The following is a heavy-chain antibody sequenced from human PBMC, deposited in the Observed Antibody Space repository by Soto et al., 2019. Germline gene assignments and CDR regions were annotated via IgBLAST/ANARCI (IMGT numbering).Heavy chain of an antibody. Sequence: PSETLSLTCAVSGGSISSSNWWSWDRQPPGKGLEWIGEIYHSGSTNYNPSLKSRVTISVDKSKNQFSLKLSSVTAADTAVYYCARVVDFWSGSSYGMDVWGQGTTVTVSS. CDR3: ARVVDFWSGSSYGMDV. CDR1: GGSISSSNW. J-gene: IGHJ6*02. D-gene: IGHD3-3*01. CDR2: IYHSGST. V-gene: IGHV4-4*02.